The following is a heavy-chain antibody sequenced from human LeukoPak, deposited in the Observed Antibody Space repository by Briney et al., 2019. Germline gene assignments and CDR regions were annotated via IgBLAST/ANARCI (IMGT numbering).Heavy chain of an antibody. Sequence: GRSLRLSCAASGFTFSSYAMHWVRQAPGKGLEWVAVISYDGSNKYYADSVKGRFTISRDNSKNTLYLQMNSLRAEDTAVYYCARGDLGLYYYFVFDYWGQGTLVTVSS. CDR1: GFTFSSYA. V-gene: IGHV3-30-3*01. J-gene: IGHJ4*02. CDR2: ISYDGSNK. CDR3: ARGDLGLYYYFVFDY. D-gene: IGHD2/OR15-2a*01.